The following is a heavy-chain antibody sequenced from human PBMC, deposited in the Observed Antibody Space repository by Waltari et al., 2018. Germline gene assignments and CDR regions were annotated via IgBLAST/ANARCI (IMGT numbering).Heavy chain of an antibody. J-gene: IGHJ4*02. CDR2: LSGSGRDT. Sequence: EVQLFESWVGLVQPGGSLRLSWTASGFTFRHYAMSWVRQAPGKGLEWVSGLSGSGRDTYYAASVRGRFTISRDNSKNTLSLQMNSLRLDDSAVYYCSGGISGTIGSDYWGQGTQVTVSS. D-gene: IGHD1-7*01. V-gene: IGHV3-23*01. CDR1: GFTFRHYA. CDR3: SGGISGTIGSDY.